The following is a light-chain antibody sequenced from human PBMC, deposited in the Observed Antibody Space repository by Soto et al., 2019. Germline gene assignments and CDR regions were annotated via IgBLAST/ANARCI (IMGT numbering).Light chain of an antibody. CDR2: EAS. CDR1: STDFVSYNR. CDR3: ASWDDRLGAVI. J-gene: IGLJ2*01. V-gene: IGLV2-18*01. Sequence: QSALTQPPSVSGSPGQSVTISCTGTSTDFVSYNRVSWYQQPPGTAPKLIIYEASNRPSGVPDRFSGSKFGTAASLAISGLRSEDEAVYYCASWDDRLGAVIFGGGTKLTVL.